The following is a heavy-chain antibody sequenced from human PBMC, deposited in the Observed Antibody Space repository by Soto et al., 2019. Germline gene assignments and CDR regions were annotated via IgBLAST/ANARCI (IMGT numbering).Heavy chain of an antibody. D-gene: IGHD3-22*01. CDR3: ARSQSPGYDSSGYYFY. J-gene: IGHJ4*02. Sequence: GGSLRLSCAASGFTFSSYGMHWVRQAPGKGLEWVAVIWYDGSNKYYADSVKGRFTISRDNSKNTLYLQMNSLRAEDTAVYYCARSQSPGYDSSGYYFYWGQGTLVTVSS. CDR1: GFTFSSYG. CDR2: IWYDGSNK. V-gene: IGHV3-33*01.